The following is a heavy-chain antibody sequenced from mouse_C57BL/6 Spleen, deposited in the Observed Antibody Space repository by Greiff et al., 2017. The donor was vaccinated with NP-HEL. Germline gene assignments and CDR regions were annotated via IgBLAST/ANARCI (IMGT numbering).Heavy chain of an antibody. J-gene: IGHJ2*01. CDR3: ARGHYYGSAVYFDY. CDR1: GYSITSGYY. D-gene: IGHD1-1*01. CDR2: ISYDGSN. V-gene: IGHV3-6*01. Sequence: DVQLQESGPGLVKPSQSLSLTCSVTGYSITSGYYWNWIRQFPGNKLEWMGYISYDGSNNYNPSLKNRISITRDTSKNQFFLKLNSVTTEDTATYYCARGHYYGSAVYFDYWGQGTTLTVSS.